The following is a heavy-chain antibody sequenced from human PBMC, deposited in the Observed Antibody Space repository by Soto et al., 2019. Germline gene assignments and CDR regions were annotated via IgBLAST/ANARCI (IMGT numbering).Heavy chain of an antibody. J-gene: IGHJ3*02. CDR3: ARNQRGPRDAFDI. V-gene: IGHV4-30-4*01. D-gene: IGHD2-2*01. CDR1: GGSISSGDYY. CDR2: IYYSGST. Sequence: SETLSLTCTVSGGSISSGDYYWSWIRQPPGKGLEWIGYIYYSGSTYYNPSLKSRVTISVDTSKNQFSLKLSSVTAADTDVYYCARNQRGPRDAFDIWGQGTMVTV.